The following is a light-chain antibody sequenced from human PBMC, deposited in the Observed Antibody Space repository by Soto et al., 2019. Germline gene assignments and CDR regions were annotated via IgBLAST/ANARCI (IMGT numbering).Light chain of an antibody. Sequence: STLSASVGDTVTITCRASQRMSGWLAWHQQKPGRAPKVLISDASTLERGVPPRFSGSGSGTEFSLTINSLQPDDFATYYCQQYSSHSGTFGQGTKVDIK. CDR2: DAS. J-gene: IGKJ2*01. CDR3: QQYSSHSGT. CDR1: QRMSGW. V-gene: IGKV1-5*01.